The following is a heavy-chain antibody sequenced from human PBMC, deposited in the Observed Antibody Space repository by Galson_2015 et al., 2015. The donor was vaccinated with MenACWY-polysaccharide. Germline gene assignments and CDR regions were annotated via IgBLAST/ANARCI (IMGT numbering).Heavy chain of an antibody. J-gene: IGHJ6*02. CDR1: GFTFKNYW. CDR3: ARGHYGMDV. Sequence: SLRLSCAVSGFTFKNYWMSWVRQAPGKGLEWVANIKKDGSEKHCVDFVKGRFTISRDNGRSSLYLQMNGLRAEDTAVYYCARGHYGMDVWGQGSLVTVSS. V-gene: IGHV3-7*01. CDR2: IKKDGSEK.